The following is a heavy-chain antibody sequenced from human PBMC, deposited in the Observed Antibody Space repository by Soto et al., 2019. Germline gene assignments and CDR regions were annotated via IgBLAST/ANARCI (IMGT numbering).Heavy chain of an antibody. V-gene: IGHV4-31*03. Sequence: QVQLQESGPGLVKPSQTLSLTCTVSGGSISSGGYYWSWIRQHPGNGLEWIGYIYYSGSPYYNPSLKGRVTISVDTSKNQFSLKLSSVTAADTAVYYCARVYGSGSYYNHHGYMDVWGKGTTVTVSS. J-gene: IGHJ6*03. CDR2: IYYSGSP. CDR3: ARVYGSGSYYNHHGYMDV. D-gene: IGHD3-10*01. CDR1: GGSISSGGYY.